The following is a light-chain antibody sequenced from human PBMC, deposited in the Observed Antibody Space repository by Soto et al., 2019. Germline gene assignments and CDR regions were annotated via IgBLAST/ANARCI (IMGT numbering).Light chain of an antibody. Sequence: DIVMTQSPDSLAVSLGERATINCKSSQSALYSSNNKNYLAWYQQKPGQPPKLLIYWASTRESGVPDRFSGSGSGTDFPLTISSLQAEDVAVYYCQQYYDAPQNFGQGTKVEIK. CDR1: QSALYSSNNKNY. CDR2: WAS. CDR3: QQYYDAPQN. J-gene: IGKJ1*01. V-gene: IGKV4-1*01.